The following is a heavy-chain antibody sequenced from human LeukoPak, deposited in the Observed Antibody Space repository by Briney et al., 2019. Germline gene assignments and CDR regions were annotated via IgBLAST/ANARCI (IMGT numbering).Heavy chain of an antibody. CDR1: GGSISSSSYY. CDR2: IYYSGST. J-gene: IGHJ5*02. CDR3: ARRGPITMVRGVMSWFEP. V-gene: IGHV4-39*01. Sequence: SETLSLPCTASGGSISSSSYYWGWIRQHPGKGLEWIGSIYYSGSTYYNPSLKSRVTISVDTSKNQFSLKLSSVTAADTAVYYCARRGPITMVRGVMSWFEPWGQGTLVTVSS. D-gene: IGHD3-10*01.